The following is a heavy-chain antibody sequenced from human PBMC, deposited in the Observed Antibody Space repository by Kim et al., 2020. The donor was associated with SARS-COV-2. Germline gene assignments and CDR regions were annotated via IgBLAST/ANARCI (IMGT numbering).Heavy chain of an antibody. V-gene: IGHV3-23*01. CDR2: VSGSGDKK. Sequence: GGSLRLSCTVSGVAFSNYAMTWVRQVPEKGLEWVSAVSGSGDKKYYADSVKGRFTISRDNSKSTLYLQMNSLRAEDTDINYCALKGSFGSGYGGQGTLVTVPS. J-gene: IGHJ4*02. D-gene: IGHD3-3*01. CDR3: ALKGSFGSGY. CDR1: GVAFSNYA.